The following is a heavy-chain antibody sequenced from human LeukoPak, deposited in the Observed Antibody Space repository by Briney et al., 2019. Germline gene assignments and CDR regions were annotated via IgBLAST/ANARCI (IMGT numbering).Heavy chain of an antibody. D-gene: IGHD4-17*01. J-gene: IGHJ4*02. V-gene: IGHV3-23*01. CDR3: ARPPYAGSYYSDY. CDR1: GFTFSSYG. Sequence: GGSLRLSCAASGFTFSSYGMSWVRQAPGKGLEWVSAISGSGGSTYYADSVKGRFTISRDNSKNTLYLQMNSLRAEDTAVYYCARPPYAGSYYSDYWGQGTLVTVSS. CDR2: ISGSGGST.